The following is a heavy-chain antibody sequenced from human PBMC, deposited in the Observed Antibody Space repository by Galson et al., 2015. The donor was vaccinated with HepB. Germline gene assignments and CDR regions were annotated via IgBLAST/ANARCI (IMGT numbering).Heavy chain of an antibody. Sequence: SVKVSCKVSGSTLSELSVHWVRQGRGYGFQWLGGFDPEDGKRIYAQSFQGRVTMTEDTSADTAYMDLSGLRSEDTAVYYCTTAPKYCTSTICHSGYLYGLAVWGQGTTVTVSS. CDR1: GSTLSELS. CDR2: FDPEDGKR. D-gene: IGHD2/OR15-2a*01. V-gene: IGHV1-24*01. J-gene: IGHJ6*02. CDR3: TTAPKYCTSTICHSGYLYGLAV.